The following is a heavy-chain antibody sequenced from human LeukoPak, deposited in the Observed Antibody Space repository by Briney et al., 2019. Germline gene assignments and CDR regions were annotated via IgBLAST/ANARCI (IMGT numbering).Heavy chain of an antibody. V-gene: IGHV4-39*01. CDR1: GGSISSSSYY. CDR2: IYYSGST. CDR3: ARQRELPTFDY. D-gene: IGHD1-26*01. Sequence: SETLSLTCTVSGGSISSSSYYWGWIRQPPGKGLEWIGSIYYSGSTYYNPSLKSRVTISVDTSKNQFSLKLSSVTAADTAVYYCARQRELPTFDYWGQGTLVTVSS. J-gene: IGHJ4*02.